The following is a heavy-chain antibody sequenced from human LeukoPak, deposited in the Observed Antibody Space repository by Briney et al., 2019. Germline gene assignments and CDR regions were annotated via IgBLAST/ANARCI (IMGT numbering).Heavy chain of an antibody. V-gene: IGHV3-30-3*01. D-gene: IGHD2-21*02. CDR2: LYYNGSNK. CDR1: GLTFSGFV. J-gene: IGHJ4*02. Sequence: GGPRNLSCEAPGLTFSGFVMHWFGKAPAKGLKGVAVLYYNGSNKYYADSVKGRFTISRDNSKNTLYLQMNSLRAEDTAVYYCARDRSFLVVVTAIRLSFDYWGQGTLVTVSS. CDR3: ARDRSFLVVVTAIRLSFDY.